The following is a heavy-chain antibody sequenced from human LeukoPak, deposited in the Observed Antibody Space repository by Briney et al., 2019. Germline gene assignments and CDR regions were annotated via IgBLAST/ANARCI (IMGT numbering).Heavy chain of an antibody. V-gene: IGHV1-69*15. J-gene: IGHJ4*02. CDR1: GGTFSSYA. D-gene: IGHD1-26*01. CDR3: ARESGSYEAYFDY. Sequence: SSVKASCKASGGTFSSYAISWVRQAPGQGLEWMGRIFPIFATANYAQKFQGRVTITADESASTAYMELSSLRSEDTAVYYCARESGSYEAYFDYWGQGTLVTVSS. CDR2: IFPIFATA.